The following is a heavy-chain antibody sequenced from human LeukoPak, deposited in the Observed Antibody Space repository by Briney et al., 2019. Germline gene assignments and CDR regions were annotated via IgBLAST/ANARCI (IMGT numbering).Heavy chain of an antibody. Sequence: GGSLRLSCAASGFTLSGSAMHWVRQASGKGLEWVGRIRSKTNRYATAYAASVKGRFTISRDDSKNTAHLQMNSLKAEDTAMYYCVTLFDSDHDWSGYLAHFDSWGQGTLVTVSS. CDR3: VTLFDSDHDWSGYLAHFDS. V-gene: IGHV3-73*01. CDR1: GFTLSGSA. J-gene: IGHJ4*02. D-gene: IGHD3-3*01. CDR2: IRSKTNRYAT.